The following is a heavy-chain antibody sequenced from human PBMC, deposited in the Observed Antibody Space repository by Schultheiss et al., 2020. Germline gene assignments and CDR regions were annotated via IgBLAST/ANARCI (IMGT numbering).Heavy chain of an antibody. J-gene: IGHJ4*02. CDR1: GGSISSGGYY. Sequence: SQTLSLTCTVSGGSISSGGYYWSWIRQPPGKGLEWIGYIYYSGSTNYNPSLKSRVTISVDTSKNQFSLKLSSVTAAYTAVYYCASSVTFGGVIVIPPDYWAQGTQVTVSS. CDR3: ASSVTFGGVIVIPPDY. D-gene: IGHD3-16*02. CDR2: IYYSGST. V-gene: IGHV4-61*08.